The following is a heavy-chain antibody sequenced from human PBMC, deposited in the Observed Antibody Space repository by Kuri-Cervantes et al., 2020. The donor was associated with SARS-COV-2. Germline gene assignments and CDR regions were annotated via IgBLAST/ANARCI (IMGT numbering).Heavy chain of an antibody. CDR2: IYPGDSDT. V-gene: IGHV5-51*01. J-gene: IGHJ4*02. D-gene: IGHD1-7*01. CDR1: GYSFTGYW. Sequence: GGSLRLSCKGSGYSFTGYWIAWVRQMPGKGLECMGTIYPGDSDTRYSPSFQGQVTISADKSINTAYLQWSSLKASDTAMYYCARPTRGKLDWGPGTLVTVSS. CDR3: ARPTRGKLD.